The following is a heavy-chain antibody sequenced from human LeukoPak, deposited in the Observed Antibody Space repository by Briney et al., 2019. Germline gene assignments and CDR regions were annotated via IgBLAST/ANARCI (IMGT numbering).Heavy chain of an antibody. Sequence: GGSLRLSCAASGFTFSDAWMSWVRQAPGKGLEWVGRIKTKTDGGTADYAAPVKGRFTISRDESKNTLYPQMNSLKTEDTAVYYCTTEGYCSSTSCYTGFDYWGQGTLVTVSS. CDR3: TTEGYCSSTSCYTGFDY. CDR1: GFTFSDAW. D-gene: IGHD2-2*02. CDR2: IKTKTDGGTA. V-gene: IGHV3-15*01. J-gene: IGHJ4*02.